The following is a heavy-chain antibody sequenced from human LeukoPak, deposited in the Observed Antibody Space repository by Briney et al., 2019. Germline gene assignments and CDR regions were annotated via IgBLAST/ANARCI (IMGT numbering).Heavy chain of an antibody. CDR2: IYTSGST. CDR1: GGSISSGSYY. Sequence: SETLSLTCTVSGGSISSGSYYWCWIRQPAGKGLEWIGRIYTSGSTNYNPSLKSRVTISVDTSQNQFSLKLSSVTAADTAVYYCARDTWFGESGLDYWGQGTLVTVSS. J-gene: IGHJ4*02. D-gene: IGHD3-10*01. V-gene: IGHV4-61*02. CDR3: ARDTWFGESGLDY.